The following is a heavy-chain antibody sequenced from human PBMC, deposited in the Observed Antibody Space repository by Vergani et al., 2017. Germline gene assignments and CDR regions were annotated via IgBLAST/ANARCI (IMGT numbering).Heavy chain of an antibody. CDR2: IWYDGSNK. CDR1: GFTFSSYG. J-gene: IGHJ6*02. Sequence: VQLLESGGGLVQPGGSLRLSCAASGFTFSSYGMHWVRQAPGKGLEWVAVIWYDGSNKYYADSVKGRFTISRDNSKNTLYLQMNSLRAEDTAVYYCARDAETDYYYYGMDVWGQGTTVTVSS. CDR3: ARDAETDYYYYGMDV. D-gene: IGHD1-14*01. V-gene: IGHV3-33*01.